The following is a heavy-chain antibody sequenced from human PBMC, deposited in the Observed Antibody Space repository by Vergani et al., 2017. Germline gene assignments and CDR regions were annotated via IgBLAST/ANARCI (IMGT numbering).Heavy chain of an antibody. CDR1: GFSLSTSGVG. J-gene: IGHJ4*02. CDR3: AHSLLRFLEWSYYFDY. Sequence: QITLKESGPTLVKPTQTLTLTCTFSGFSLSTSGVGVGWLRQPPGKALEWLALIYWNDDKRYSQSLKSRLTITKDTSKNQVVLTMTNMDPVDTATYYCAHSLLRFLEWSYYFDYWGQGTTVTVSS. D-gene: IGHD3-3*01. CDR2: IYWNDDK. V-gene: IGHV2-5*01.